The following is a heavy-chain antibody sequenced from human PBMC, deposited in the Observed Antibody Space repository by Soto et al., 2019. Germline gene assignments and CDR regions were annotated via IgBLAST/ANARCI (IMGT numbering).Heavy chain of an antibody. Sequence: VQLVESGGGLVQPGRSLRLSCAASGFTFSVYAMHWVRQAPGKGLEWVAVVSHDGRNTHYADSVKGRFTISRDSSKNTVSLEMTSLSAEDTAVYYCAKGGRQWLVTSDFNYWGQGALVTVSS. CDR1: GFTFSVYA. J-gene: IGHJ4*02. CDR3: AKGGRQWLVTSDFNY. V-gene: IGHV3-30*18. CDR2: VSHDGRNT. D-gene: IGHD6-19*01.